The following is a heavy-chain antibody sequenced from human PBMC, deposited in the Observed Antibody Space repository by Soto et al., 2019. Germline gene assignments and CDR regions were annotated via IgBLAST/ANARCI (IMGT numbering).Heavy chain of an antibody. J-gene: IGHJ4*02. D-gene: IGHD6-19*01. CDR1: GFTFSSYA. Sequence: QVQLVESGGGVVQPGRSLRLSCAASGFTFSSYAMHWVRQAPGKGLEWVAVISYDGSNKYYADSVKGRFTISRDNSKNTLYLQMNSLRAEDTAVYYCARGGSGSGWPYQYFDYWGQGTLVTVSS. CDR3: ARGGSGSGWPYQYFDY. CDR2: ISYDGSNK. V-gene: IGHV3-30-3*01.